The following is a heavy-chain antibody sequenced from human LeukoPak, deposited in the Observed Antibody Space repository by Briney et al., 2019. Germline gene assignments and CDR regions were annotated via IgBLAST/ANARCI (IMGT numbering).Heavy chain of an antibody. Sequence: SETLSLTCAVYGGSFSANYWSWIRQPPGKGLEWIGEIHQSGSTNYNPSLKSRVTISVDTSKNQFSLKLSSVTAADTAVYYCARLQSGHFDYWGQGTLVTVSS. J-gene: IGHJ4*02. CDR3: ARLQSGHFDY. CDR2: IHQSGST. D-gene: IGHD3-3*01. CDR1: GGSFSANY. V-gene: IGHV4-34*01.